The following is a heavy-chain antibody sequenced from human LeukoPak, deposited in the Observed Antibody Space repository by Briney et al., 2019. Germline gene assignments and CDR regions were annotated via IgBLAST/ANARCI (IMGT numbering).Heavy chain of an antibody. CDR1: GFTFGSYW. J-gene: IGHJ2*01. CDR3: ARRYSSSWYWYFDL. Sequence: GGSLRLSCAASGFTFGSYWMHWVRQAPGKGLVWVSRINSDGSSTSYADSVKGRFTISRDNAKNTLYLQMNSLRAEDTAVYYCARRYSSSWYWYFDLWGRGTLVTVSS. D-gene: IGHD6-13*01. CDR2: INSDGSST. V-gene: IGHV3-74*01.